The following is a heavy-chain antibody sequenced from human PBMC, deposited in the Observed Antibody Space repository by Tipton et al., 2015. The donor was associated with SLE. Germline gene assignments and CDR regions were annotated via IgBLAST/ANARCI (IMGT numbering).Heavy chain of an antibody. D-gene: IGHD3-10*01. CDR3: AAFRFGETAGY. CDR1: GFTFSDYY. V-gene: IGHV3-11*03. Sequence: SLRLSCAASGFTFSDYYMSWIRQAPGKGLEWVSYISSSSSYTNYADSVKGRFTISRDNAKNSLYLQMNSLRAEDTAVYYCAAFRFGETAGYWGQGTLVTVSS. J-gene: IGHJ4*02. CDR2: ISSSSSYT.